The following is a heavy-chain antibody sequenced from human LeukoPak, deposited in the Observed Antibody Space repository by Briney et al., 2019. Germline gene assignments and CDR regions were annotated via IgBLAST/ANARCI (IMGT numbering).Heavy chain of an antibody. J-gene: IGHJ4*02. CDR1: GGSISSYY. V-gene: IGHV4-59*01. CDR3: ARVCDDSSGCLDY. CDR2: IYYSGST. D-gene: IGHD3-22*01. Sequence: PSETLYLTCTVSGGSISSYYWSWIRQPPGKGLEWIGYIYYSGSTNYNPSLKSRVTISVDTSKNQFSLKLSSVTAADTAVYYCARVCDDSSGCLDYWGQGTLVTVSS.